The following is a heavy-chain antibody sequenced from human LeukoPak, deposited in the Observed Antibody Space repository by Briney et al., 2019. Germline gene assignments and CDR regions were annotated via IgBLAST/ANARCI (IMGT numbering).Heavy chain of an antibody. CDR1: GFIFDDYG. Sequence: TGGSLRLSCAASGFIFDDYGMSWVRHAPGKGLEWVSGIIWNGGSTVYADSVKGRFTISRDNAKNSLYVQMNSLRAEDTALYYCARAHYSGSFGYWGQGTLVTVSS. V-gene: IGHV3-20*04. CDR3: ARAHYSGSFGY. J-gene: IGHJ4*02. CDR2: IIWNGGST. D-gene: IGHD1-26*01.